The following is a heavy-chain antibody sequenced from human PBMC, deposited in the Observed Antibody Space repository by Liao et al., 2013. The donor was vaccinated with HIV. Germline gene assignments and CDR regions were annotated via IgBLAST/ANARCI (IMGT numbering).Heavy chain of an antibody. Sequence: QVQLQESGPGLVKPSQTLSLTCTVSGGSISSGSSYWSWIRQPPGQGLEWIGYVYHSGTTNYNPSLESRLTMSVDTTKRQFSLKLKSVTAADTALYYCATSLAGYDILTGYYPFDYWGRGTLAAVSS. CDR1: GGSISSGSSY. CDR2: VYHSGTT. CDR3: ATSLAGYDILTGYYPFDY. D-gene: IGHD3-9*01. V-gene: IGHV4-61*01. J-gene: IGHJ4*02.